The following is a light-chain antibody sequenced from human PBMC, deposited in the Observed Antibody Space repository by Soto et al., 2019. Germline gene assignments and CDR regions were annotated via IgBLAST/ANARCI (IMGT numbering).Light chain of an antibody. CDR1: QSVTSSY. CDR3: QQYGSSVYT. Sequence: EIVLTQSPDTLSLSPGERATLSCRASQSVTSSYLAWYQQKPGQAPRLLIYDASSRATGIPDRFSGGGSGTEFTLTISRLEPEDFAVYYCQQYGSSVYTFGQGTKLEIK. J-gene: IGKJ2*01. V-gene: IGKV3-20*01. CDR2: DAS.